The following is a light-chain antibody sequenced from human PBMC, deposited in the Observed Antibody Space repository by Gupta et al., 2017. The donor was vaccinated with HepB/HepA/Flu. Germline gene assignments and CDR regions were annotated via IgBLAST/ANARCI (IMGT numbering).Light chain of an antibody. CDR3: AAWDDSLSAYV. CDR1: SSNIGSNY. V-gene: IGLV1-47*01. CDR2: RNN. J-gene: IGLJ1*01. Sequence: QSVLTPPPSASGTPWQRVTISCSGSSSNIGSNYVYWYQQLPGTAPKLLIYRNNQRPSGVPDRFSGSKSGTSASLAISGLRAEDEADYYCAAWDDSLSAYVFGTGTKVTVL.